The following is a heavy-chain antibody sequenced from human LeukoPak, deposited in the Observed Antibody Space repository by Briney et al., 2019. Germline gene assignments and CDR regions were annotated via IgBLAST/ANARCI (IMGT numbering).Heavy chain of an antibody. CDR2: IYHSGST. D-gene: IGHD3-10*01. CDR1: GGSFSGYY. CDR3: ARHSATMVRGVPEFDY. V-gene: IGHV4-38-2*01. Sequence: KPSETLSLTCAVYGGSFSGYYWGWIRQPPGKGLEWIGSIYHSGSTYYNPSLKSRVTISVDTSKNQFSLKLSSVTAADTAVYYCARHSATMVRGVPEFDYWGQGTLVTVSS. J-gene: IGHJ4*02.